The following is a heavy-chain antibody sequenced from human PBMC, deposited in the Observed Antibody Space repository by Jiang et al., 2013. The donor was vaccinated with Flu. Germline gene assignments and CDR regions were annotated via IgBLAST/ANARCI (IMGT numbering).Heavy chain of an antibody. V-gene: IGHV3-49*03. CDR3: SRDLVRDVIIIPSGYCDY. D-gene: IGHD3-10*01. CDR2: IRNKLYRGTT. Sequence: QLLESGGGLVQPGAVPETLLHSFWIHLWLIYAVNWLRQAPGKGLEWVGFIRNKLYRGTTDYAASVKGRFTISRDDSKSIAYLQMNSLKTEDTALYYCSRDLVRDVIIIPSGYCDYWGQGALVTVSS. J-gene: IGHJ4*02. CDR1: IHLWLIYA.